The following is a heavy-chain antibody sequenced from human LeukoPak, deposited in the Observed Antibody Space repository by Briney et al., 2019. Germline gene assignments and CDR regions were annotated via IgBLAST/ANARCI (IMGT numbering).Heavy chain of an antibody. CDR3: ARASSEYDSSGYYYFDY. V-gene: IGHV4-4*07. J-gene: IGHJ4*02. Sequence: SETLSLTCTVSGGSISSYYWSWIRQPAGKGLEWIGRIYTSGSSNYNPSLKSRVTMSVDTSKNQFSLKLSSVTAADTAVYYCARASSEYDSSGYYYFDYWGQGTLVTVSS. CDR2: IYTSGSS. CDR1: GGSISSYY. D-gene: IGHD3-22*01.